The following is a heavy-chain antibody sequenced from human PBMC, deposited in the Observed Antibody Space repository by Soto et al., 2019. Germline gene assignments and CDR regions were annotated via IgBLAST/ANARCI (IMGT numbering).Heavy chain of an antibody. D-gene: IGHD6-13*01. CDR2: INVDNGDT. CDR1: GYTFTIYA. Sequence: ASVKVSCKASGYTFTIYAMHWVRQAPGQRLEWMGGINVDNGDTKYSEIFQGRVTITWDTSASTAYMELSSLRSEDTAVYYCAYSSTPFDYWGQGTLVTVSS. J-gene: IGHJ4*02. V-gene: IGHV1-3*01. CDR3: AYSSTPFDY.